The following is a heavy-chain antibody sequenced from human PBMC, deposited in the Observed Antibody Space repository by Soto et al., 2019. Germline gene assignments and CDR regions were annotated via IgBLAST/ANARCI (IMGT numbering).Heavy chain of an antibody. J-gene: IGHJ3*02. CDR1: GFICSSYD. Sequence: GGSLRLSCAASGFICSSYDMSWVRQAPGKGLEWVSTILVDGRTFYVDSVKGRFTISRDSAQNTVYLQMNSLTAGDTALYYCAKATATGGGAFDICGQGTMVTVSS. D-gene: IGHD2-8*02. CDR2: ILVDGRT. V-gene: IGHV3-23*01. CDR3: AKATATGGGAFDI.